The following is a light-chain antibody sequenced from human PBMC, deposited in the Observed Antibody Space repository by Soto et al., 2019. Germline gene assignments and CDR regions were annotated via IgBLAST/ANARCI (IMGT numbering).Light chain of an antibody. Sequence: DIQLTQSPSTLSASIGDRVTITCRASQSISTWLAWYQQKPGTAPKLLIYKASTLERGVPSRFSGSRSGTEFTLTVSSLQPDDLATYYCQQYNDSFPYTFGQGTKLEIK. V-gene: IGKV1-5*03. CDR1: QSISTW. J-gene: IGKJ2*01. CDR2: KAS. CDR3: QQYNDSFPYT.